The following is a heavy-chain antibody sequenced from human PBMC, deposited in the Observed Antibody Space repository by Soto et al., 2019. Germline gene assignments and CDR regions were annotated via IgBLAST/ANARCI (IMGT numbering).Heavy chain of an antibody. J-gene: IGHJ5*02. D-gene: IGHD6-6*01. Sequence: SETLSLTCTVSGGSISSYYWSWIRQPPGKGLEWIGYIYYSGSTNYNPSLKSRVTISVDTSKNQFSLKLSSVTAADTAVYYCARWREKEYSSSPALSWFGPWGQGTLVTVSS. V-gene: IGHV4-59*01. CDR1: GGSISSYY. CDR3: ARWREKEYSSSPALSWFGP. CDR2: IYYSGST.